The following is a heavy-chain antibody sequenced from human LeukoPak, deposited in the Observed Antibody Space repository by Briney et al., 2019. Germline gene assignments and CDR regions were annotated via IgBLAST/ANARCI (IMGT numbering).Heavy chain of an antibody. CDR1: GYTFTGYY. Sequence: ASVKVSCKASGYTFTGYYLFWVQQAPGQGLEWLGWINPNTGDTKYGQKFQGRVTLTRDTSIRPTYMELSSLRSDDTAVYYCARDERYCNGDNHYPDLGYWGQGTLVTVSS. D-gene: IGHD2-15*01. J-gene: IGHJ4*02. V-gene: IGHV1-2*02. CDR3: ARDERYCNGDNHYPDLGY. CDR2: INPNTGDT.